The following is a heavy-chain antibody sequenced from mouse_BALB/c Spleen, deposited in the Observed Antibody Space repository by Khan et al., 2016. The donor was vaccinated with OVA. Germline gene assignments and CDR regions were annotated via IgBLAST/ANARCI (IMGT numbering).Heavy chain of an antibody. J-gene: IGHJ3*01. V-gene: IGHV1S137*01. Sequence: QVQLQQSGAELVRPGVSLKISCKGSGYTFTDYAMHWVKQSHAKSLEWSGVISTYYGVPDYNQKFKGKATMTVDRSSNTAYMELARLTSELSAIYYFAIGGTFASWGQGPLVPVSA. CDR1: GYTFTDYA. CDR2: ISTYYGVP. CDR3: AIGGTFAS. D-gene: IGHD2-14*01.